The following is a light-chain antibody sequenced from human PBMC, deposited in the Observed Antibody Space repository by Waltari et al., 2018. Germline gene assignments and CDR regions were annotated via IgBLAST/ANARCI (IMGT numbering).Light chain of an antibody. V-gene: IGKV1-5*03. Sequence: DIHMTQTPVTLSASLGDRVSFTCRASQTINTWLAWYQQKPGKAPQLLIYEASKLQSGVPSRFIGRGSGAECTLTIASLQPDDVATYYCQQYDNYPLTFGGGTLLEIK. CDR1: QTINTW. CDR3: QQYDNYPLT. J-gene: IGKJ4*01. CDR2: EAS.